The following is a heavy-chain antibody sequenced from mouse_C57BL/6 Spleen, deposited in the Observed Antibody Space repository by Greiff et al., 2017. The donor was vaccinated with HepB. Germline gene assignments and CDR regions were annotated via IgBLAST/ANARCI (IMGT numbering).Heavy chain of an antibody. V-gene: IGHV5-4*01. D-gene: IGHD1-1*01. CDR1: GFTFSSYA. CDR2: ISDGGSYT. J-gene: IGHJ2*01. Sequence: EVQLVESGGGLVKPGGSLKLSCAASGFTFSSYAMSWVRQTPEKRLEWVATISDGGSYTYYPDNVKGRFTISRDNAKNNLYLQMSHLKSEDTAMYYCARDMHYGSSSYYFDYWGQGTTLTVSS. CDR3: ARDMHYGSSSYYFDY.